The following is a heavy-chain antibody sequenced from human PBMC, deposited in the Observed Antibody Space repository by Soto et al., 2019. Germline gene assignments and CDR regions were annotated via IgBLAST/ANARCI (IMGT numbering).Heavy chain of an antibody. CDR1: GGSISSFY. D-gene: IGHD2-15*01. V-gene: IGHV4-59*01. Sequence: QVQLQESGPGLVKPSETLSLNCTVSGGSISSFYWSWVLQTPGKGLEWIGYISYSGSTNYNPSLNSSVTISVDTSKKQFSLKLTSVTTADTAVYYCTRRQGSYLDQWGQGTLVTVSS. CDR3: TRRQGSYLDQ. CDR2: ISYSGST. J-gene: IGHJ4*02.